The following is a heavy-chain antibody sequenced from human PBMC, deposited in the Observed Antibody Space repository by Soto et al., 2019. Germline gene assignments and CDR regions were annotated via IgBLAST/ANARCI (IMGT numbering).Heavy chain of an antibody. J-gene: IGHJ6*02. CDR1: GGSFSGYY. CDR3: ARDHYYDSSGYPYYYYGMDV. CDR2: INHSGST. V-gene: IGHV4-34*01. Sequence: QVQLQQWGAGLLKPSETLSLTCAVYGGSFSGYYWSWIRQPPGKVLEWIGEINHSGSTNYNPSLKSRVTISVDTSKNQFSLKLSSVTAADTAVYYCARDHYYDSSGYPYYYYGMDVWGQGTTVTVSS. D-gene: IGHD3-22*01.